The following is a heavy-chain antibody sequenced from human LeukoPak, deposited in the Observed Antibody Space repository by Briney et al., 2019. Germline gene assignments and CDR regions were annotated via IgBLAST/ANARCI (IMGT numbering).Heavy chain of an antibody. D-gene: IGHD5-18*01. V-gene: IGHV4-61*01. CDR1: GGSVSSGSYY. Sequence: PSETLFLTCTVSGGSVSSGSYYWSWIRQPPGKGLEWIGYIYYSGSTNYNPSLKSRVTISVDTSKNQFSLKLSSVTAADTAVYYCARVPAILQLWTVENYGMDVWGQGTTVTVSS. CDR3: ARVPAILQLWTVENYGMDV. CDR2: IYYSGST. J-gene: IGHJ6*02.